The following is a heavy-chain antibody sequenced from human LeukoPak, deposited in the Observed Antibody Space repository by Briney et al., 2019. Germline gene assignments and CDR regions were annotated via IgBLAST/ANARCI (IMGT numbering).Heavy chain of an antibody. D-gene: IGHD2-2*01. V-gene: IGHV3-48*04. Sequence: PGGSLRLSCAASGFTFSIYSMNWVRQAPGKGLEWVSHIGSDNSNIYYADSVKGRFTISRDNAKNSLFLQMNSLGVEDTAIYYCARNYFGSTSCFYMSWGQGTLVTVSS. CDR1: GFTFSIYS. J-gene: IGHJ5*02. CDR2: IGSDNSNI. CDR3: ARNYFGSTSCFYMS.